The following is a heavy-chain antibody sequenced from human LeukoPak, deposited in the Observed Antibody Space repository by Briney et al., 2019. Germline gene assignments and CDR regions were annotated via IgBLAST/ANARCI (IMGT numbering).Heavy chain of an antibody. CDR1: GAPISRFY. J-gene: IGHJ4*02. CDR2: IYNGVPT. CDR3: VQTTGWPGFDY. Sequence: SETLSLICTASGAPISRFYWNWVRQPPGKGLEWIGNIYNGVPTFFNPSLKSRVTLSVDTSKTQFSLQLASVTAADTAVYYWVQTTGWPGFDYWGQGILVTVSS. D-gene: IGHD6-19*01. V-gene: IGHV4-4*09.